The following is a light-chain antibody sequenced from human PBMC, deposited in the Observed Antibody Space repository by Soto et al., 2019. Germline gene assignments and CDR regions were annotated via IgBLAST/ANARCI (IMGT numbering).Light chain of an antibody. V-gene: IGKV3-15*01. J-gene: IGKJ1*01. CDR2: GAS. CDR1: QSVSSS. Sequence: EILMTQSPATLSVSPGERATLSCRASQSVSSSLAWYQQKPGQAPRLLIFGASTRATGIPARFSGSGSGTEFTLTISSLQSEEFAVYYCQNNIGTSWTFGQGPKVDIK. CDR3: QNNIGTSWT.